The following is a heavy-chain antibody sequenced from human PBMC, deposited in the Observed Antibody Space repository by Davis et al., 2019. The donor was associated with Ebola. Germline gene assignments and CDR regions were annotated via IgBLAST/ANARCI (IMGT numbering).Heavy chain of an antibody. J-gene: IGHJ5*02. V-gene: IGHV4-39*06. CDR2: IYYSGST. Sequence: MPSEPLSLPCTVPGCSFRSSSYYWGWLRQPPGKGLVWLRSIYYSGSTYYNASLMSRVTISVDTAKNQFTLKLSSVTAADTAVYYCSRVDYDFWSGYYTGNWFDAWGQGTLVTVSS. CDR3: SRVDYDFWSGYYTGNWFDA. D-gene: IGHD3-3*01. CDR1: GCSFRSSSYY.